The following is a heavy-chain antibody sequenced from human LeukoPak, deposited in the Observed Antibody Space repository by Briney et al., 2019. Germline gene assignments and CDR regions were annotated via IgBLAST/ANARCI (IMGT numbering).Heavy chain of an antibody. CDR1: GFIFSSYA. CDR2: ISGSGGST. V-gene: IGHV3-23*01. D-gene: IGHD2-15*01. CDR3: ARDRAVVVVAAPFDY. J-gene: IGHJ4*02. Sequence: PGGYLRLSCAAYGFIFSSYAMSWVRPAPGKGLEWVSAISGSGGSTYYADSVKGRFTISRDNSKNTLYLQMNSLRAEDTAVYYCARDRAVVVVAAPFDYWGQGTLVTVSS.